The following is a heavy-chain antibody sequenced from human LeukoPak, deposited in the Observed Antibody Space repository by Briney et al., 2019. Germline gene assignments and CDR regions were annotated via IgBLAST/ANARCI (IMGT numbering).Heavy chain of an antibody. CDR1: GGSISSYY. D-gene: IGHD2-15*01. V-gene: IGHV4-59*01. J-gene: IGHJ4*02. CDR3: ARDHAGSGLY. Sequence: SKTLSLTCTVSGGSISSYYWSWIRQPPGKGLEWIGYIYYSGSTNYNPSLKSRVTISVDTSKNQFSLKLSSVTAADTAVYYCARDHAGSGLYWGQGTLVTVSS. CDR2: IYYSGST.